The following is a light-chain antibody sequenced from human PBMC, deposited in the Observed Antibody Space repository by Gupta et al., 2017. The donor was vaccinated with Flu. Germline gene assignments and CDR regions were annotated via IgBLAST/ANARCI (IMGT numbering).Light chain of an antibody. CDR1: NSHSGRKT. CDR2: RDD. J-gene: IGLJ2*01. CDR3: AQSDDIMDGPV. V-gene: IGLV1-44*01. Sequence: RVSISPAGTNSHSGRKTVSWYQQFHGAAPKLLIYRDDARPSGAAARFSGTKSGASASLVIXGXQAEDEXIYYCAQSDDIMDGPVFGGGTRLTVL.